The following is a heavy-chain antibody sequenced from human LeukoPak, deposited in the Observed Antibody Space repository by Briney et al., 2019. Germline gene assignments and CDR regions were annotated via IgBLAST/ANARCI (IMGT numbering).Heavy chain of an antibody. CDR3: ARATVDIVDTNYGDRGYYFDY. CDR2: IIPILGIA. D-gene: IGHD5-12*01. Sequence: SVKVSCKASGGTFSSYAISWVRQAPGQGLEWMGRIIPILGIANYAQKFQGRVTVTADKSTSTAYMELSSLRSEDTAVYYCARATVDIVDTNYGDRGYYFDYWGQGTLVTVSS. J-gene: IGHJ4*02. V-gene: IGHV1-69*04. CDR1: GGTFSSYA.